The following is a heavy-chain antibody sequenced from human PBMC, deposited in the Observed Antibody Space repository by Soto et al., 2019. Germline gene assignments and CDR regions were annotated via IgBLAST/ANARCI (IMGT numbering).Heavy chain of an antibody. J-gene: IGHJ6*02. V-gene: IGHV1-69*13. Sequence: SVKVSCKASGGTFSSYAISWVRQAPGQGLEWMGGIIPIFGTANYAQKFQGRVTITADESTSTAYMELSSLRSEDTAVYYCARALRSMDGYGDYKGYYYYYYGMDVWGQGTTVTVSS. CDR3: ARALRSMDGYGDYKGYYYYYYGMDV. CDR2: IIPIFGTA. D-gene: IGHD4-17*01. CDR1: GGTFSSYA.